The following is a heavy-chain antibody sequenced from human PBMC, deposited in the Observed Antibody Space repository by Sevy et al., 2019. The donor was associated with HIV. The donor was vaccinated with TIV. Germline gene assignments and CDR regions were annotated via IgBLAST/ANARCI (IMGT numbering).Heavy chain of an antibody. CDR1: GFTFSSYW. V-gene: IGHV3-7*03. CDR2: IKQDGSEK. CDR3: ASDGCRWSGGGCYSGSWWFDP. D-gene: IGHD2-15*01. J-gene: IGHJ5*02. Sequence: GGSLRLSCAASGFTFSSYWMSWVRQAPGKGLEWVANIKQDGSEKYYVDSLKGRFTISRDNSKNSLFLQMNSLRADDTAVYYCASDGCRWSGGGCYSGSWWFDPWGQGTLVTVSS.